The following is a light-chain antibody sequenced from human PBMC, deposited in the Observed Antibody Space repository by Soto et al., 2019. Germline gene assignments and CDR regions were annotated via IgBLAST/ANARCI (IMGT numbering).Light chain of an antibody. J-gene: IGKJ5*01. V-gene: IGKV3-15*01. CDR3: QQYNNWPPIT. CDR1: QSVAGN. CDR2: GAS. Sequence: EKVMTQSPASLSLSPGERATLSCRASQSVAGNLAWYQQKPGQAPRLLIYGASTRATGIPARFSGSGSGTEFTLTISSVQSEDFAVYYCQQYNNWPPITFGQGTRLEIK.